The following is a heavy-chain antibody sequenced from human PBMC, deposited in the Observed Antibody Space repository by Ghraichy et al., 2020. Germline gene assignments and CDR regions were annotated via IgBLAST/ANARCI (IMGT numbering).Heavy chain of an antibody. J-gene: IGHJ4*02. V-gene: IGHV3-23*01. CDR1: GFTFSSYT. CDR3: AKDVRENQLWTAFDY. Sequence: GGSLRLSCAASGFTFSSYTMSWVRQAPGKGLEWVSAISGSGGRTYYADSVKGRFTISRDNSKNTLYMQMNSLRAEDTALYYCAKDVRENQLWTAFDYWGQGPLVTASS. CDR2: ISGSGGRT. D-gene: IGHD5-18*01.